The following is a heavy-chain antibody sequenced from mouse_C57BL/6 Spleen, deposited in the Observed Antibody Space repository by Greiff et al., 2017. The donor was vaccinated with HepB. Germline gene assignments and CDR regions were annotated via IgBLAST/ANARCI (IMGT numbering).Heavy chain of an antibody. Sequence: EVQLQQSGAELVRPGASVKLSCTASGFNIKDYYMHWVKQRPEQGLEWIGRIDPEDGDTEYAPKFQGKATMTADTSSNTAYLQLSSLTSEDTAVYYCTTDLYYGYSWFAYWGRGTLVTVSA. V-gene: IGHV14-1*01. D-gene: IGHD2-2*01. CDR2: IDPEDGDT. CDR3: TTDLYYGYSWFAY. J-gene: IGHJ3*01. CDR1: GFNIKDYY.